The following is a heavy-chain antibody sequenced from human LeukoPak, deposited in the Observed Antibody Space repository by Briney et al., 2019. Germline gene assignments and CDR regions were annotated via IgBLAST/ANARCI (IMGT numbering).Heavy chain of an antibody. CDR2: IHSDGSST. CDR3: ARDLVAAGDKIYYYYYSGMDV. V-gene: IGHV3-74*01. Sequence: PRGSLRLSCAASGFTFSSYWMDWVRQAPGKGLVWVSRIHSDGSSTSYADSVKGRFTISRDNAKNTLYLQMNSLRAEDTAVYYCARDLVAAGDKIYYYYYSGMDVWGQGTTVTVSS. CDR1: GFTFSSYW. D-gene: IGHD6-13*01. J-gene: IGHJ6*02.